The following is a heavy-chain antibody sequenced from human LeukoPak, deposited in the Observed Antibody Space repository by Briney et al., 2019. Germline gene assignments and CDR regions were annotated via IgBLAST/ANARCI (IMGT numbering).Heavy chain of an antibody. CDR3: ATYSRSLFRHFDY. Sequence: GGSLRLSCAASGFTFSSYEMNWVRQAPGKGLEWVSYISSSGSTIYYADSVKGRFTISRDNSKNTLYLQVDSLRPEDTAIYYCATYSRSLFRHFDYWGQGTLVTVSS. D-gene: IGHD6-6*01. V-gene: IGHV3-48*03. CDR1: GFTFSSYE. CDR2: ISSSGSTI. J-gene: IGHJ4*02.